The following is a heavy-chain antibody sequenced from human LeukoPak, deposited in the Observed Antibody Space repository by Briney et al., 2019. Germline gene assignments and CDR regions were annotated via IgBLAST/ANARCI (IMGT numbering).Heavy chain of an antibody. Sequence: GGSLRLSCAASGFRFSNYAMSWVRQAPGKGLEWVSGISDSGDSTYYTDSVKGRFTISRDNSKNTLYLRMNSLRAEDTAVYYCAKDGRGYYDSSGYDYYFDHWGQGTLVTVSP. CDR3: AKDGRGYYDSSGYDYYFDH. J-gene: IGHJ4*02. D-gene: IGHD3-22*01. CDR1: GFRFSNYA. V-gene: IGHV3-23*01. CDR2: ISDSGDST.